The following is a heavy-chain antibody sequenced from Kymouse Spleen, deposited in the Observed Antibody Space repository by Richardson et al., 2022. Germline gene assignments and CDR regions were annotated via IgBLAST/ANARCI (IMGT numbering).Heavy chain of an antibody. CDR3: ARHYGSGSYYYYYYGMDV. Sequence: QLQLQESGPGLVKPSETLSLTCTVSGGSISSSSYYWGWIRQPPGKGLEWIGSIYYSGSTYYNPSLKSRVTISVDTSKNQFSLKLSSVTAADTAVYYCARHYGSGSYYYYYYGMDVWGQGTTVTVSS. J-gene: IGHJ6*02. CDR1: GGSISSSSYY. D-gene: IGHD3-10*01. CDR2: IYYSGST. V-gene: IGHV4-39*01.